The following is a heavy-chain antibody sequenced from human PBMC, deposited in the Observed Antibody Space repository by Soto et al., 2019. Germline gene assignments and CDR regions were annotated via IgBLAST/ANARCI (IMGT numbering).Heavy chain of an antibody. CDR3: AREGSGYNL. CDR1: GGSFSSFG. J-gene: IGHJ1*01. D-gene: IGHD5-12*01. Sequence: QVQLVQSGAELKKPGSSVKVSCKASGGSFSSFGISWVRQAPGQGLEWMGGIIPVFGRPNYAQRFRGRLTITADESTNTVYLELIDLRSADTAVYYCAREGSGYNLWGQGTQVTVSS. CDR2: IIPVFGRP. V-gene: IGHV1-69*01.